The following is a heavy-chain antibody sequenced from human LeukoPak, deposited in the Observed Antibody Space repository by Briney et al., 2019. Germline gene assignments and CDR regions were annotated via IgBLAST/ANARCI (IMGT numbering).Heavy chain of an antibody. J-gene: IGHJ4*02. V-gene: IGHV4-59*08. CDR1: GGSTSSYQ. Sequence: PSETLSLTCTVSGGSTSSYQWSWIRQPPGKGLEWIGYISYSGFTNYNPSLKSRVTMSLDTSKNQFSLKLTSVTAADTAVYYCAGHHPRNTVDFWGQGTLVTVSS. CDR3: AGHHPRNTVDF. CDR2: ISYSGFT. D-gene: IGHD2/OR15-2a*01.